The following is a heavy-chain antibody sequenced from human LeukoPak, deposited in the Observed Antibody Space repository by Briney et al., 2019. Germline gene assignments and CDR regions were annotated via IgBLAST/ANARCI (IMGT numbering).Heavy chain of an antibody. D-gene: IGHD1-26*01. J-gene: IGHJ2*01. CDR2: NYYSGST. CDR3: AREVPWVWNFDL. CDR1: GGSISSGDYY. V-gene: IGHV4-30-4*01. Sequence: SETLFLTCTVSGGSISSGDYYWGWIRQPPGTGLERIGYNYYSGSTYYQPSLKSRVTISVDTSKNQFSLKLNSVTAADTAVYYCAREVPWVWNFDLWGRGTLVTVSS.